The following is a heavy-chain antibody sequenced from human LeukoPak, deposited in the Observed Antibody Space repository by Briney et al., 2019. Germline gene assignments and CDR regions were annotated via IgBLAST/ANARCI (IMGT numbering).Heavy chain of an antibody. Sequence: PGGSLRLSCAASGFTFSSYGMHWVRQAPGKGLEWVAVISYDGSNKYYAASVKGRFTISRDNSKNTLYLQMNSLRAEDTAVYYCAKASGYGDSRTSLFDYWGQGTLVTVSS. D-gene: IGHD4-17*01. CDR1: GFTFSSYG. CDR2: ISYDGSNK. J-gene: IGHJ4*02. V-gene: IGHV3-30*18. CDR3: AKASGYGDSRTSLFDY.